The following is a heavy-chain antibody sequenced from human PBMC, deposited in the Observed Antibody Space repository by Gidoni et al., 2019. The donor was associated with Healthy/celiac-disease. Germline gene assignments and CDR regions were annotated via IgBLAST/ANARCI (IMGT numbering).Heavy chain of an antibody. V-gene: IGHV1-46*01. CDR1: GYTFTRYY. Sequence: QVQLVQSGAEVKKPGASVKVSCKASGYTFTRYYRHWVRQAPGQGLEWMGISNPSGGSTSYAQKFQGRVTMTRDTSTSTVYMELSSLRSEDTAVYYCARSSLSLMGPPFDYWGQGTLVTVSS. J-gene: IGHJ4*02. CDR2: SNPSGGST. CDR3: ARSSLSLMGPPFDY.